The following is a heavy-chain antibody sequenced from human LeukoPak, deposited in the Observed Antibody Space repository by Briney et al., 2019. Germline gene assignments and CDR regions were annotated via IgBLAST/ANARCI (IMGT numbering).Heavy chain of an antibody. CDR1: GGSISSGDYY. CDR2: IYYSGGT. D-gene: IGHD3-22*01. CDR3: ARVGLVGPYDSSGYYGDY. J-gene: IGHJ4*02. Sequence: SETLSLTCTVSGGSISSGDYYWSWIRQPPGKGLEWIGYIYYSGGTYYNPSFKSRVTISLDTSRNQFSLRLSSVTAADTAVYYCARVGLVGPYDSSGYYGDYWGQGTLVTVSS. V-gene: IGHV4-30-4*01.